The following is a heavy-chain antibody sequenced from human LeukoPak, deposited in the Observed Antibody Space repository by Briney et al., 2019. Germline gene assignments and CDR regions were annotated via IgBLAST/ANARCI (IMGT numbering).Heavy chain of an antibody. CDR3: ARYCGGGNCYTGLDS. D-gene: IGHD2-15*01. V-gene: IGHV3-33*01. CDR2: MWYDGSNK. Sequence: GGSLRLSCVASGFSFNTFGMHWVRQAPGKGLEWVALMWYDGSNKHYAGSVRGRFTISRDNSKNTLYLQMDSLRAEDTAVYYCARYCGGGNCYTGLDSWGQGTLVTASS. J-gene: IGHJ5*01. CDR1: GFSFNTFG.